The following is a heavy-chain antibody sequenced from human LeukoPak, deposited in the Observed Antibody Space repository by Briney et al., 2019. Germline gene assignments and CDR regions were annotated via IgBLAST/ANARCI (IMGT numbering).Heavy chain of an antibody. J-gene: IGHJ4*02. D-gene: IGHD3-10*01. V-gene: IGHV3-30*03. Sequence: TGGSLRLSRAVSGFNFSSKGMHWVRQAPGKGLEWVAVISYDGSNKYYVDSVKGRFTISRDNSKNTLYLQMNSLRAEDTAVYYCARRALTMARGARPYYFDYWGQGTLVTVSS. CDR2: ISYDGSNK. CDR3: ARRALTMARGARPYYFDY. CDR1: GFNFSSKG.